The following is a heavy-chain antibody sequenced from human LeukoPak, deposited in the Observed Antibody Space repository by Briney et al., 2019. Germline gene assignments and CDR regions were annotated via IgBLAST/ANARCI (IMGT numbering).Heavy chain of an antibody. V-gene: IGHV3-23*01. CDR3: ANARASYYYDNSGAKETKWFDP. CDR2: ISGSGGTT. D-gene: IGHD3-22*01. Sequence: GGSLRLSCVASGFNFNIYAMSWVRQAPGKGLEWVSTISGSGGTTDYADSAKGRFTISRDNSKNTLYLQKNSLRADDTAVYHCANARASYYYDNSGAKETKWFDPWGQGTLVAVSS. CDR1: GFNFNIYA. J-gene: IGHJ5*02.